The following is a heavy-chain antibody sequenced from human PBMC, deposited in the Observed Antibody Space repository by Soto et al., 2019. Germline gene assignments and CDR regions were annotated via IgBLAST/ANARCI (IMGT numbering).Heavy chain of an antibody. D-gene: IGHD5-12*01. CDR2: ISSSSSTI. J-gene: IGHJ4*02. Sequence: GGSLRLSCAASGFTLSSYSMNWVRQAPGKGLEWVSYISSSSSTIYYADSVKGRFTISRDNAKNSLYLQMNSLRDEDTAVYYCARDKAVEMATIRDYFDYWGQGTLVTVSS. CDR3: ARDKAVEMATIRDYFDY. CDR1: GFTLSSYS. V-gene: IGHV3-48*02.